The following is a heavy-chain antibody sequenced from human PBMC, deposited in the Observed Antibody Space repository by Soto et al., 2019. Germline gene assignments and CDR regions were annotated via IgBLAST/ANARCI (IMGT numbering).Heavy chain of an antibody. CDR1: GFTVSSNY. V-gene: IGHV3-53*01. CDR3: ARLQPMTGMDTAMGSYYYYGMDV. D-gene: IGHD5-18*01. J-gene: IGHJ6*02. CDR2: IYSGGST. Sequence: GGSLRLSCAASGFTVSSNYMSWVRQAPGKGLEWVSVIYSGGSTYYADSVKGRFTISRDNSKNTRYLQMNSLRAEDTAVYYCARLQPMTGMDTAMGSYYYYGMDVWGQGTTVTVSS.